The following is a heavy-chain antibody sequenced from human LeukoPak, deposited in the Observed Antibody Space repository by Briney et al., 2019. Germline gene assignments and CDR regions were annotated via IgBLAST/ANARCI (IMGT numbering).Heavy chain of an antibody. CDR1: GYTLTELS. Sequence: ASVKVSCKVSGYTLTELSMHWVRQAPGKGLEWMGGFDPEDGETIYAQKFQGRVTMTEDTSTDTAYMELSSLRSEDTAVYYCATVVLRPAGRNFDYWGQGTLVTVSS. J-gene: IGHJ4*02. D-gene: IGHD1-14*01. CDR2: FDPEDGET. CDR3: ATVVLRPAGRNFDY. V-gene: IGHV1-24*01.